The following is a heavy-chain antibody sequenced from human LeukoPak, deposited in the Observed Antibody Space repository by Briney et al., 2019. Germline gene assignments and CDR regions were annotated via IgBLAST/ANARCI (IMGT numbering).Heavy chain of an antibody. D-gene: IGHD3-9*01. V-gene: IGHV3-30-3*01. CDR1: GFTFSSYA. J-gene: IGHJ4*02. CDR2: ISYDGSNK. CDR3: ARDLGKYDILTGLHDY. Sequence: GGSLRLSCAASGFTFSSYAMHWVRQAPGKGLEWVAVISYDGSNKYYADSVKGRFTISRDNSKNTLYLQMNSLRPEDTAVYYCARDLGKYDILTGLHDYWGQGTLVTVSS.